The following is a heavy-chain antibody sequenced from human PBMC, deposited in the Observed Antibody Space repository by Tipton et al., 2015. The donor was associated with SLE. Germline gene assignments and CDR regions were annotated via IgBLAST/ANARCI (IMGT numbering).Heavy chain of an antibody. V-gene: IGHV4-59*01. Sequence: TLSLTCTVSGGSISKYYWSWIRQPPGKGLEWIGYVYNSGSTNYNPSLKSRVTISVDTSKNQFSLNLNSVTSSDTAVYYCARRVHGWFFDSWGQGTLVTVSS. CDR2: VYNSGST. CDR3: ARRVHGWFFDS. D-gene: IGHD2-15*01. J-gene: IGHJ4*02. CDR1: GGSISKYY.